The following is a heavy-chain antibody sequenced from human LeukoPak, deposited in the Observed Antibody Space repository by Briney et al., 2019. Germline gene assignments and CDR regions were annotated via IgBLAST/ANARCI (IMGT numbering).Heavy chain of an antibody. D-gene: IGHD3-22*01. Sequence: PSETLSFTCAVSGGSISSGGYSWSWIRQPPGKGLEWIGYIYHSGSTYYNPSLKSRVTISVDRSKNQFSLKLSSVTAADTAVYYCARVGDSSGYFPIQHWGQGTLVTVSS. CDR2: IYHSGST. CDR3: ARVGDSSGYFPIQH. J-gene: IGHJ1*01. CDR1: GGSISSGGYS. V-gene: IGHV4-30-2*01.